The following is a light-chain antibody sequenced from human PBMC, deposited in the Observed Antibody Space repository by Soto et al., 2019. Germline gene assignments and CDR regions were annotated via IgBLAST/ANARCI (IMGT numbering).Light chain of an antibody. Sequence: QSVLTQPPSASGTPGQRVTISCSGSSSNIGSNTVHWYQQLPGTAPKLLIYSNNQRPSGVPDRFSGSKSGTSASLAISGLQSEYEADYYCAAWDDSLNGVVFGGGTKLTVL. CDR3: AAWDDSLNGVV. CDR2: SNN. V-gene: IGLV1-44*01. CDR1: SSNIGSNT. J-gene: IGLJ2*01.